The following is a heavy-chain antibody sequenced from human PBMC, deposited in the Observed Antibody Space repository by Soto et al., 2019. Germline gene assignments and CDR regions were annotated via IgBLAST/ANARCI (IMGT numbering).Heavy chain of an antibody. Sequence: GASVKVSCKASGYTFTSYDINWVRQATGQGLEWMGWMNPNSGNTGYAQKFKGRVTMTRNTSISTAYMELSSLRSEDTAVYYCARGYEDQLPLYSYGDAYYFDYWGQGTLVTVSS. V-gene: IGHV1-8*01. D-gene: IGHD5-18*01. J-gene: IGHJ4*02. CDR3: ARGYEDQLPLYSYGDAYYFDY. CDR1: GYTFTSYD. CDR2: MNPNSGNT.